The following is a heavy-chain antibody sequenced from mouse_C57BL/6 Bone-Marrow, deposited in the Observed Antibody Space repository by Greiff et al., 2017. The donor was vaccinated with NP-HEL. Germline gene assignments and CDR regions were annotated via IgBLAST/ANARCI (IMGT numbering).Heavy chain of an antibody. V-gene: IGHV1-81*01. J-gene: IGHJ3*01. CDR2: IYPRSGNT. CDR3: AKTRLKTWFAY. CDR1: GYTFTSYG. D-gene: IGHD1-3*01. Sequence: VMLVESGAELARPGASVKLSCKASGYTFTSYGISWVKQRTGQGLEWIGEIYPRSGNTYYNEKFKGKATLTADKSSSTAYMELRSLTSEDSAVYFCAKTRLKTWFAYWGQGTLVTVSA.